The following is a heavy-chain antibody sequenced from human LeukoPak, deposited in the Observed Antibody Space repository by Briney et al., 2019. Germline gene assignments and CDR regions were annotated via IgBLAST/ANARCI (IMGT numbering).Heavy chain of an antibody. V-gene: IGHV3-74*01. J-gene: IGHJ4*02. CDR2: TNSNGRST. CDR3: AKVGSGSYCYGSGSSNHFDY. CDR1: GFTSSTYW. D-gene: IGHD3-10*01. Sequence: PGGSLRLSCAASGFTSSTYWIHWVRQAPGKGLVWVSGTNSNGRSTSYADSVKGRFTMSRDNAKNTLYLQMDSLRAEDTAVYYCAKVGSGSYCYGSGSSNHFDYWGQGTLVTVSS.